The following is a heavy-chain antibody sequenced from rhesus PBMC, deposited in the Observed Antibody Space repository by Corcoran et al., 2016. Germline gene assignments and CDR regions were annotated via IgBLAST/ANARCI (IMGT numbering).Heavy chain of an antibody. J-gene: IGHJ4*01. CDR1: GGSIISY. CDR3: ASAQDIAGSRYFDY. D-gene: IGHD5-36*01. V-gene: IGHV4-169*02. CDR2: IYGSGSST. Sequence: QLLLQESGPGLVKPSETLSVTCAVSGGSIISYWSWIRQAPGKGLDWIGYIYGSGSSTNYNPSLKSRVTLSVDTSKNQLSLKLSSVTAADTAVYDCASAQDIAGSRYFDYWGQGVLVTVSS.